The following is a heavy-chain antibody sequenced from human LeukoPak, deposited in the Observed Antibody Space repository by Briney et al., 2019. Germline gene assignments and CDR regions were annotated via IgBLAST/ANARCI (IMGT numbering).Heavy chain of an antibody. V-gene: IGHV3-23*01. CDR1: GFTFSNYA. J-gene: IGHJ6*02. CDR3: AKSMVAATHYYYYAMDV. D-gene: IGHD2-15*01. CDR2: ISANGIST. Sequence: GGSLRLSCAASGFTFSNYAVSWVRQAPGKGLEWVSSISANGISTYYADSVKGRFTISRDNSKNTLFLQMNTLRPEDTAVYYCAKSMVAATHYYYYAMDVWGQGTTVTVSS.